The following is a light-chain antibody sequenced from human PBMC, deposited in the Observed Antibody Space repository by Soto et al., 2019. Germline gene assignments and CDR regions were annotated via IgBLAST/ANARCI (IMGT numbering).Light chain of an antibody. CDR2: EVN. CDR3: KSYTGINNWV. Sequence: QSVLTQHPSASGSPGQSVTISCTGTSSDVGGYNYVSWYQQHPGKAPKVMIYEVNKRPSGVPDRFSGSKSGNTASLTISGLQAEDEADYYCKSYTGINNWVFGGGTKLTVL. CDR1: SSDVGGYNY. J-gene: IGLJ3*02. V-gene: IGLV2-8*01.